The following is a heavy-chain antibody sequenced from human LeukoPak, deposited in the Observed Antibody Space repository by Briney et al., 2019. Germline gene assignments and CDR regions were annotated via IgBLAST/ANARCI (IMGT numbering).Heavy chain of an antibody. J-gene: IGHJ4*02. CDR3: VTDRYSSGWSPN. Sequence: SVKVSCKASGGTFSSYAISWVRQAPGQGLEWMGGIIPIFGTANYAQKFQGRVTITADKSTSTAYMELSSLRSEDTAVYYCVTDRYSSGWSPNWGQGTLVTVSS. CDR1: GGTFSSYA. D-gene: IGHD6-19*01. CDR2: IIPIFGTA. V-gene: IGHV1-69*06.